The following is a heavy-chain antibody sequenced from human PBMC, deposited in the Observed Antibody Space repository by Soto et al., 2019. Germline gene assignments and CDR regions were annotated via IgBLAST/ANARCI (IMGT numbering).Heavy chain of an antibody. J-gene: IGHJ3*02. CDR1: GFTFSSYG. CDR2: ISSNGGST. Sequence: GGSLRLSCSASGFTFSSYGLHWVRQAPGKRLEYVSAISSNGGSTYYADSVTGRFTISRDNSKNTLYLQMSSLRAEDTAVYYCVKARGSSSWYDGLDIWGQGTMVTVSS. CDR3: VKARGSSSWYDGLDI. V-gene: IGHV3-64D*06. D-gene: IGHD6-13*01.